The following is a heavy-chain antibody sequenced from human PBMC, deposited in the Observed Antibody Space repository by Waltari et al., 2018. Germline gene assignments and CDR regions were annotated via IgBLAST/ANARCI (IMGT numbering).Heavy chain of an antibody. J-gene: IGHJ6*02. Sequence: QVQLVQSGAEVKKPGSSVTVSCKASGGTFSSYAISWVRPAPGQGLEWMGGIIPIFGTANYAQKFQGRVTITTDESTSTAYMELSSLRSEDTAVYYCARGLPHYAYYYGMDVWGQGTTVTVSS. CDR1: GGTFSSYA. CDR2: IIPIFGTA. V-gene: IGHV1-69*05. D-gene: IGHD4-17*01. CDR3: ARGLPHYAYYYGMDV.